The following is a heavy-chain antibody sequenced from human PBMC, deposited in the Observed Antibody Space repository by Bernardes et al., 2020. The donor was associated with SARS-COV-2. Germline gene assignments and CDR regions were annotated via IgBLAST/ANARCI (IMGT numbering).Heavy chain of an antibody. CDR2: ISYDGSYK. V-gene: IGHV3-30*03. Sequence: GSLRLSCAASGFSFRSYGMHWVRQAPGKGLEWVAVISYDGSYKYCTDAVEGRFTISRDNSKNTVYLQMNSLRGEDTAVYYCAANVDAPLDYWGQGTLVTVSS. J-gene: IGHJ4*02. CDR3: AANVDAPLDY. D-gene: IGHD3-10*02. CDR1: GFSFRSYG.